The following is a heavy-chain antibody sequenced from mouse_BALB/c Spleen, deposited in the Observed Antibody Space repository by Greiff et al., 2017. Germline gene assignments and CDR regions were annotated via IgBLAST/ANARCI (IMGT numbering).Heavy chain of an antibody. CDR1: GYTFTDYY. CDR2: IYPGSGNT. CDR3: ARSRYYGSSWGWYFDV. D-gene: IGHD1-1*01. Sequence: LMESGPELVKPGASVKISCKASGYTFTDYYINWVKQKPGQGLEWIGWIYPGSGNTKYNEKFKGKATLTVDTSSSTAYMQLSSLTSEDTAVYFCARSRYYGSSWGWYFDVWGAGTTVTVSS. J-gene: IGHJ1*01. V-gene: IGHV1-84*02.